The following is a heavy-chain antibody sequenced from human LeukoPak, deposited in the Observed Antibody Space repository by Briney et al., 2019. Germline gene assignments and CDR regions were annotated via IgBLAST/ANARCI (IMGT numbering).Heavy chain of an antibody. CDR2: ISGSGGTT. V-gene: IGHV3-23*01. Sequence: GGSLRLSCAASGFTFSSYAMSWVRQAPGKGLEWVSGISGSGGTTNYADSVKGRLTISRDNSKNTLYVQMKNLRAEDTAVYYCAKAEYADYYYYYYYMDVWGKGTTVTVSS. CDR3: AKAEYADYYYYYYYMDV. J-gene: IGHJ6*03. D-gene: IGHD2-2*01. CDR1: GFTFSSYA.